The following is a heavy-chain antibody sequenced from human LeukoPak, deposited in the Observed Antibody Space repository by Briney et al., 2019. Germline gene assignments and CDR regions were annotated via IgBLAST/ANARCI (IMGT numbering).Heavy chain of an antibody. V-gene: IGHV1-8*01. CDR1: GYTFPSYD. CDR3: ARALSSTTESYYYMDV. CDR2: MNPNSGNT. J-gene: IGHJ6*03. Sequence: ASVKVSLKSTGYTFPSYDMNWVRQATGQGLEWMGWMNPNSGNTGYAQKFQGRVTMTKNTSITTAYMELSSLRSEDTAVYYCARALSSTTESYYYMDVWGKGTTVTVSS. D-gene: IGHD2/OR15-2a*01.